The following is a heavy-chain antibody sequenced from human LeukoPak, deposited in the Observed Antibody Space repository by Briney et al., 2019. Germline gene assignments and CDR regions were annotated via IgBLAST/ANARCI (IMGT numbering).Heavy chain of an antibody. CDR2: ISGSGGST. CDR3: ASYYYYDSSGYSYYFDY. V-gene: IGHV3-23*01. D-gene: IGHD3-22*01. CDR1: GFTFSSYA. J-gene: IGHJ4*02. Sequence: GSLRLSCAASGFTFSSYAMSWVRQAPGKGLEWVSAISGSGGSTYYADSVKGRFTISRDNSKNTLYLQMNSLRAEDTAVYYCASYYYYDSSGYSYYFDYWGQGTLVTVSS.